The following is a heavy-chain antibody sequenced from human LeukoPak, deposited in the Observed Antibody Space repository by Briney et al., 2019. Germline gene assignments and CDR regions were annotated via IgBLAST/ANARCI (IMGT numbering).Heavy chain of an antibody. D-gene: IGHD3-10*01. V-gene: IGHV3-9*01. CDR1: GLTFDDYA. CDR2: ISWNSGSI. Sequence: GRSLRLSCAASGLTFDDYAMHWARQVPGKGLEWVSGISWNSGSIGYADSVKGRFTISRDNAKKSLYLQMNSLRPEDTALYYCALLYGSGSYYSDYWGQGTLVTVSS. CDR3: ALLYGSGSYYSDY. J-gene: IGHJ4*02.